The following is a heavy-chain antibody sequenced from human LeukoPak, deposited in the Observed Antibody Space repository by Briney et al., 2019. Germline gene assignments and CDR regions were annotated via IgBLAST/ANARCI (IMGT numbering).Heavy chain of an antibody. Sequence: SETLSLTCTVSGGSISSFYWSWIRQPPGKGLEWIGYIYHSGTTYYNPSLESRVTISVDTSKNQFSLKLSSVTAADTAEYYCARVLASDSDYYYYGMDVWGQGTTVTVSS. D-gene: IGHD2-15*01. CDR2: IYHSGTT. CDR3: ARVLASDSDYYYYGMDV. J-gene: IGHJ6*02. V-gene: IGHV4-59*01. CDR1: GGSISSFY.